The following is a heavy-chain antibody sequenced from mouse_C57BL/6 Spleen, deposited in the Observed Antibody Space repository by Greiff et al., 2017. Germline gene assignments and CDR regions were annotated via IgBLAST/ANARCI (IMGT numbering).Heavy chain of an antibody. D-gene: IGHD1-1*01. CDR2: IYPRSGNT. Sequence: QVQLQQSGAELARPGASVKLSCKASGYTFTSYGISWVKQRPGQGLEWIGEIYPRSGNTYYNEKFKGKATLTADKSSSTAYMELRSLTSEDSAVYFCARGITTVVARDAMDYWGQGTSVTVSS. J-gene: IGHJ4*01. CDR3: ARGITTVVARDAMDY. CDR1: GYTFTSYG. V-gene: IGHV1-81*01.